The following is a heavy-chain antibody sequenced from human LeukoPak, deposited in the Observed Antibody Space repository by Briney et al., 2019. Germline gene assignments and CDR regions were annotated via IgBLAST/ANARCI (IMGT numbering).Heavy chain of an antibody. J-gene: IGHJ6*03. CDR3: ARVRDGSGSYYKTHTYYYMDV. Sequence: SETLSLTCTVSGYSISSGYYWGWIRQPPGKGLGWIGSIYHSGSTYYNPSLKSRVTISVDTSKNQFSLKLSSVTDADTAVYYCARVRDGSGSYYKTHTYYYMDVWGKGTTVTVSS. CDR2: IYHSGST. D-gene: IGHD3-10*01. V-gene: IGHV4-38-2*02. CDR1: GYSISSGYY.